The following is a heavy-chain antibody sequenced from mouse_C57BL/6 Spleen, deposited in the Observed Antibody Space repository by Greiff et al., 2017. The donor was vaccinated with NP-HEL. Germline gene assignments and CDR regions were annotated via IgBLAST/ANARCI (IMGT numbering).Heavy chain of an antibody. Sequence: EVQVVESGGGLVKPGGSLKLSCAASGFTFSDYGMHWVRQAPEKGLEWVAYISSCSSSIYYADTVKGRFTISRDNAKNTLFLQMTSLRSEDTAMYYCARALYGSSYGYWYFDVWGTGTTVTVSS. CDR1: GFTFSDYG. J-gene: IGHJ1*03. CDR3: ARALYGSSYGYWYFDV. D-gene: IGHD1-1*01. CDR2: ISSCSSSI. V-gene: IGHV5-17*01.